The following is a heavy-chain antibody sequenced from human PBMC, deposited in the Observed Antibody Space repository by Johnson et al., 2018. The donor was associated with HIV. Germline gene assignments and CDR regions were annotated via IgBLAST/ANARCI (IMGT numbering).Heavy chain of an antibody. CDR2: ISYDGSNK. CDR1: GFTFTTYT. J-gene: IGHJ3*02. V-gene: IGHV3-30*04. CDR3: ARERHAFDI. Sequence: QVQLVESGGGVVQPGRSLRLSCAASGFTFTTYTIHWVRQPPGKGLEWVAVISYDGSNKYYADSVKGRFTISRDNSKNTLYLQMNSLRAEDTAVYYCARERHAFDIWGQGTMVTVSS.